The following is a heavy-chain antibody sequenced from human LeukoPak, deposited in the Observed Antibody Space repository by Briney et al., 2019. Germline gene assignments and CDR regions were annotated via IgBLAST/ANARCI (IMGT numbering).Heavy chain of an antibody. V-gene: IGHV1-69*04. Sequence: SVKVSCKASGGTFSSYAISWVRQAPGQGLEWMGRIIPILGIANYAQKFQGRVTIAADKSTSTAYMELSSLRSEDTAVYYCARRNYGEQYYFDYWGQGTPVTVSS. CDR1: GGTFSSYA. J-gene: IGHJ4*02. D-gene: IGHD4-17*01. CDR2: IIPILGIA. CDR3: ARRNYGEQYYFDY.